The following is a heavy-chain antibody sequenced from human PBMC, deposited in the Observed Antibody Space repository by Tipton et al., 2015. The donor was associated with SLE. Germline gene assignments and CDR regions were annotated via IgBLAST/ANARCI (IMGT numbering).Heavy chain of an antibody. D-gene: IGHD6-25*01. V-gene: IGHV3-33*01. Sequence: SLRLSCAASGFTFSNSDMHWVRQAPGKGLEWVAFIRYDGSNEFYADSVKGRFTISRDNTKNTLYLQMNSLRAEDTAVYYCARFSGGRIDYWGQGTLVTVSS. CDR2: IRYDGSNE. CDR3: ARFSGGRIDY. J-gene: IGHJ4*02. CDR1: GFTFSNSD.